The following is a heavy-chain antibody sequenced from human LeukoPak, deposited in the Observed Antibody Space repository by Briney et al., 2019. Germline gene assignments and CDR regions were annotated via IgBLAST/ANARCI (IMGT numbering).Heavy chain of an antibody. D-gene: IGHD5-12*01. Sequence: SQTLSLTCTVSGGSISSGGYYWSWIRQHPGKGLEWIGYIYYSGSTYYNPSLKSRVTISVGTSKNQFSLKLSSVTAADTAVYYCARDGYGSLDYWGQGTLVTVSS. CDR2: IYYSGST. CDR1: GGSISSGGYY. J-gene: IGHJ4*02. CDR3: ARDGYGSLDY. V-gene: IGHV4-31*03.